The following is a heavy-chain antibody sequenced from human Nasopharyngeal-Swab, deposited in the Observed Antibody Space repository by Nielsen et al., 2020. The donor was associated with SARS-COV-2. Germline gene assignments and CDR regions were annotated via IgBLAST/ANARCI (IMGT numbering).Heavy chain of an antibody. CDR3: ARDLGEKSSIDY. Sequence: WIRQPPGKGLEWVGLIWYDGSNKYYADSVKGRFTISRDSSKNTLYLQMNSLRAEDTAVYYCARDLGEKSSIDYWGQGTLVTVSS. V-gene: IGHV3-33*01. D-gene: IGHD3-16*01. CDR2: IWYDGSNK. J-gene: IGHJ4*02.